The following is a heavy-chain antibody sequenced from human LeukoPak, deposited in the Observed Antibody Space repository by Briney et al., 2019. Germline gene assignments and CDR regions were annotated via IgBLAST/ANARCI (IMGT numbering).Heavy chain of an antibody. CDR1: GGSISNYY. J-gene: IGHJ5*02. CDR3: ASHEEDRFDP. V-gene: IGHV4-59*12. CDR2: VHHSATS. Sequence: SETLSLTCTVSGGSISNYYWNWIRRPPGKGLEWIGYVHHSATSAYNPSLKSRVTISLDTSKNQFSLKLSSVTAADTAVYYCASHEEDRFDPWGQGTLVTVSS.